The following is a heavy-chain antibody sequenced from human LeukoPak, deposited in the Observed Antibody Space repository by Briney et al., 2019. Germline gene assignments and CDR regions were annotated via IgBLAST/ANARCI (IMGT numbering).Heavy chain of an antibody. CDR3: ASGVLITMVRGVISEEAYYGMGV. J-gene: IGHJ6*02. CDR2: INPSGGST. V-gene: IGHV1-46*01. CDR1: GYTFTSYY. Sequence: ASVKVSCKASGYTFTSYYMHWVRQAPGQGLEWMGIINPSGGSTSYAQKFQGRVTMTRDTSTSTVYMELSSLRSEDTAVYYCASGVLITMVRGVISEEAYYGMGVWGQGTTVTVSS. D-gene: IGHD3-10*01.